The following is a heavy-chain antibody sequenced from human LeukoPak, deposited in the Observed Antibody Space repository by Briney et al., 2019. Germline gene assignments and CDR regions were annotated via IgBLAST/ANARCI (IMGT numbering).Heavy chain of an antibody. Sequence: GALRLSCAASGFTFSSAWMTWVRQAPGKGLEWVGHIKNKTNGETTDYAAPVKGRFIISRDDSKNTLYLQMNSLRAEDTALYYCAHGGDYVWGSYRYETISWFDPWGQGTLVTVSS. V-gene: IGHV3-15*01. CDR3: AHGGDYVWGSYRYETISWFDP. CDR2: IKNKTNGETT. D-gene: IGHD3-16*02. CDR1: GFTFSSAW. J-gene: IGHJ5*02.